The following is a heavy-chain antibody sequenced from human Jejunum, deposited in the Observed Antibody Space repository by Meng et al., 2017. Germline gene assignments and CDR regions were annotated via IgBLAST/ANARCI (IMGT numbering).Heavy chain of an antibody. D-gene: IGHD5-24*01. Sequence: QVQMEQSGAEVRKPGASVKVSCRASGYTLNGFYMDWVRPAPGQGREGMGRINTNTGGTNYAQNFKGSITLTRDTSTVYMEVNSLRSDDTAMYYCAGRSYNYDDYFDFWGRGTLVHRLL. J-gene: IGHJ4*02. CDR1: GYTLNGFY. CDR3: AGRSYNYDDYFDF. V-gene: IGHV1-2*06. CDR2: INTNTGGT.